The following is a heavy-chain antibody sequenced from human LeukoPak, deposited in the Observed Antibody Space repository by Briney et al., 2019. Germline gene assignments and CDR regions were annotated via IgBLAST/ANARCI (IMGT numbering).Heavy chain of an antibody. CDR2: TRYDGSNK. D-gene: IGHD1-26*01. CDR1: GFTFNSYG. V-gene: IGHV3-30*02. CDR3: AKDPQKWESYFDY. J-gene: IGHJ4*02. Sequence: GGSLRLSCAASGFTFNSYGMHLVRQAPGKGLEWVAFTRYDGSNKYYADSVKGRFTISRDNSKNMLYLQMNSLRAEDTAVYYCAKDPQKWESYFDYWGQGTLVTVSS.